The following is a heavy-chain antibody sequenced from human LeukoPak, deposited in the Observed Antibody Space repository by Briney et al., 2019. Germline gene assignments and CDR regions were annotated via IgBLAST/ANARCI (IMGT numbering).Heavy chain of an antibody. Sequence: GGSLRLSCAASGFTFSDYYMSWIRQAPGKGLEWVSYISSSGSTIHYADSVKGRFTISRDNAKNSLYLQMNSLRAEDTAVYYCASFPMITFGGVIYDYFDYWGQGTLVTVSS. D-gene: IGHD3-16*02. J-gene: IGHJ4*02. V-gene: IGHV3-11*01. CDR1: GFTFSDYY. CDR2: ISSSGSTI. CDR3: ASFPMITFGGVIYDYFDY.